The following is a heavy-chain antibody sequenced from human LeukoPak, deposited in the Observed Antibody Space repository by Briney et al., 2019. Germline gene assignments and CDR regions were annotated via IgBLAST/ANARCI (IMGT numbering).Heavy chain of an antibody. V-gene: IGHV1-69*04. CDR1: GGTFSSYA. CDR2: IIPIFGIA. CDR3: ARDRVEQQLGVNWFDP. D-gene: IGHD6-13*01. J-gene: IGHJ5*02. Sequence: ASVKVSCKASGGTFSSYAISWVRQAPGQGLEWMGRIIPIFGIANYAQKFQGRVTITADKSTSTAYMELSSLRSEDTAVYYCARDRVEQQLGVNWFDPWGQGTLVTVSS.